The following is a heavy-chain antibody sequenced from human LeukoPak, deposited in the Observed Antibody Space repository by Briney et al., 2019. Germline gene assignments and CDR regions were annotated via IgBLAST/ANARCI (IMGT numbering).Heavy chain of an antibody. V-gene: IGHV1-24*01. J-gene: IGHJ4*02. CDR1: GYTLTELS. Sequence: ASVRVSCKVSGYTLTELSMHWVRQAPGKGLEWMGGFDPEDGETIYAQKFQGRVTMTEDTSTDTAYMELSSLRSEDTAVYYCATDLITSSGWYGVCYWGQGTLVTVSS. D-gene: IGHD6-19*01. CDR2: FDPEDGET. CDR3: ATDLITSSGWYGVCY.